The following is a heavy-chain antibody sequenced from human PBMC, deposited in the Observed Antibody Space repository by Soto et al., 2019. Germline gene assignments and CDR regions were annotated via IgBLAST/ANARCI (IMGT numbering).Heavy chain of an antibody. Sequence: QVQLQESGPGLVKPSQTLPLTCTVSGGSISSGGYYWSWIRQHPGKGLEWIGYIYYSGSTYYNPSLKSRVTISVDTSKNQFSLKLSSVTAADTAVYYCARTTSLITIFGVVIPPKFDYWGQGTLVTVSS. CDR2: IYYSGST. D-gene: IGHD3-3*01. CDR1: GGSISSGGYY. V-gene: IGHV4-31*03. J-gene: IGHJ4*02. CDR3: ARTTSLITIFGVVIPPKFDY.